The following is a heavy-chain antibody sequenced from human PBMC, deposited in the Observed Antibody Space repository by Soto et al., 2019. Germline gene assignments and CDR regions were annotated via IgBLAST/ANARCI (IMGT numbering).Heavy chain of an antibody. V-gene: IGHV4-34*01. Sequence: SETLSLTCAVYGGSFSGYYWSWIRQPPGKGLEWIGEINHSGSTNYNPSLKSRVTISVDTSKNQFSLKLSSVTAADTAVYYCARAWYYFDYWGQGTLVTGSS. CDR3: ARAWYYFDY. CDR2: INHSGST. CDR1: GGSFSGYY. J-gene: IGHJ4*02. D-gene: IGHD2-8*02.